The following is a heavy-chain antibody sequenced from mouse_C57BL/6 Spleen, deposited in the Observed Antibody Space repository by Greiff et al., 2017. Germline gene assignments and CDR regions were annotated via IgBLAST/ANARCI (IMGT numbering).Heavy chain of an antibody. CDR2: ISSGGSYT. J-gene: IGHJ2*01. CDR3: ARRDSNYRFDY. D-gene: IGHD2-5*01. Sequence: EVQVVESGGDLVKPGGSLKLSCAASGFTFSSYGMSWVRQTPDKRLEWVATISSGGSYTYYPDSVKGRFTISRDNAKNTLYLQMSSLKSEDTARYYCARRDSNYRFDYWGQGTTLTVSS. CDR1: GFTFSSYG. V-gene: IGHV5-6*01.